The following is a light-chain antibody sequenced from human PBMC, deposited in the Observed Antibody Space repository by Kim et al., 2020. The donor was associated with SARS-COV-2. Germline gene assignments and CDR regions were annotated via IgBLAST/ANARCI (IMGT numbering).Light chain of an antibody. V-gene: IGLV3-21*04. CDR3: QVWDSSSDHRVV. CDR2: YDS. Sequence: PGKTARITCGGTSIGRKGVHWYQQKPGQAPVLVISYDSDRPSGIPERFSGSNSGNTATLTISRVEAGDEADYYCQVWDSSSDHRVVFGGGTKLTVL. CDR1: SIGRKG. J-gene: IGLJ2*01.